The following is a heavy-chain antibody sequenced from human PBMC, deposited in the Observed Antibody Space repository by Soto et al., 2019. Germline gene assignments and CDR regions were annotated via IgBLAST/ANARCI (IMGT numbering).Heavy chain of an antibody. Sequence: GGSLRLSCEASGFAFRGYSMNWVRQAPGKGLEWISCITKTGSKTYYADSVKGRFTISRDNAMDSLYLKMNSLKDDDTAVDYCARGGWNYDCLDAWGQGTMVTVSS. V-gene: IGHV3-48*02. CDR3: ARGGWNYDCLDA. CDR2: ITKTGSKT. D-gene: IGHD3-3*01. J-gene: IGHJ6*02. CDR1: GFAFRGYS.